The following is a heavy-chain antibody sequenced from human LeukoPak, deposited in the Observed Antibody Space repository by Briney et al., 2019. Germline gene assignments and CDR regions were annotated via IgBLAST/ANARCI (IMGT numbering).Heavy chain of an antibody. Sequence: KSSETLSLTCTVSGDSFSSGGYYWTWIRQPPGGGLEWLGYIYYSGRPDYNPSLKSRVTISIDTSKNQFSLKMSSVTAADTAVYYCARVTLHNSGYYFSYWGRGTLVTVSS. CDR3: ARVTLHNSGYYFSY. V-gene: IGHV4-61*08. J-gene: IGHJ4*02. CDR2: IYYSGRP. CDR1: GDSFSSGGYY. D-gene: IGHD3-22*01.